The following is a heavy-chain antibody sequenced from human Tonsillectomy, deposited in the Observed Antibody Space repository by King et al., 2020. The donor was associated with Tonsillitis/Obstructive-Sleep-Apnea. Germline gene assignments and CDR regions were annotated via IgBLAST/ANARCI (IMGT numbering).Heavy chain of an antibody. Sequence: VQLVESGGGLVQPGGSLRLSCAASGFTFSSYAMSWVRQAPGKGLEWVSAISGSGGSTYYADSVKGRFTISRDNSKNTLYLQMNSLRAEDTAVYYCAKERLQWGGIVVVPAATFDYWGQGTLVTVSS. CDR1: GFTFSSYA. D-gene: IGHD2-2*01. CDR2: ISGSGGST. CDR3: AKERLQWGGIVVVPAATFDY. J-gene: IGHJ4*02. V-gene: IGHV3-23*04.